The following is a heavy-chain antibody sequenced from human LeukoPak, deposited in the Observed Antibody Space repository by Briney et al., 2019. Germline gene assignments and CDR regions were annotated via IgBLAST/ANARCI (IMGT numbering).Heavy chain of an antibody. V-gene: IGHV4-34*01. CDR1: GGSFSGYY. Sequence: SETLPLTCAVYGGSFSGYYWSWIRQPPGKGLEWTGEINHSGSTNYNPSLKSRVTISVDTSKNQFSLKLSSVTAADTAVYYCARHGYYYDNRDYWGQGTPVTVSS. J-gene: IGHJ4*02. D-gene: IGHD3-22*01. CDR2: INHSGST. CDR3: ARHGYYYDNRDY.